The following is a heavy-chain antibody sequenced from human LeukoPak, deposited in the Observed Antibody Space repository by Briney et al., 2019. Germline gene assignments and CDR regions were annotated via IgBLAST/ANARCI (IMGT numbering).Heavy chain of an antibody. CDR2: IYYSGST. CDR1: GGSISSGDYY. CDR3: AGAATDSSGYYYVKMGHNWFDP. D-gene: IGHD3-22*01. V-gene: IGHV4-30-4*01. J-gene: IGHJ5*02. Sequence: SEILSLTCTVSGGSISSGDYYWSWIRQPPGKGLEWIGYIYYSGSTYYNPSLKSRVTISVDTSKNQFSLKLSSVTAADTAVYYCAGAATDSSGYYYVKMGHNWFDPWGQGTLVTVSS.